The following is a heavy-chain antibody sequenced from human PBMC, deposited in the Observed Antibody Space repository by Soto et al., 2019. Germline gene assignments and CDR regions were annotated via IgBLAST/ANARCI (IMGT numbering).Heavy chain of an antibody. CDR2: ISTSTYT. D-gene: IGHD2-8*01. CDR3: GKWHYGLDV. J-gene: IGHJ6*02. CDR1: GFTFSDYY. V-gene: IGHV3-11*05. Sequence: QVQLVQSGGGLVKPGGSLRLSCAASGFTFSDYYMTWIRQPPGQGLEWVAYISTSTYTNYAESVRGRFTISRDNAKNALCLEMNRLRAEDSAVYYCGKWHYGLDVWGQGTTVTVSS.